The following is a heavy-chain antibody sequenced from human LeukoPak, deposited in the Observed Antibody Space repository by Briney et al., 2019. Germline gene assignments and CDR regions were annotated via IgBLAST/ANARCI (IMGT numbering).Heavy chain of an antibody. D-gene: IGHD2-15*01. CDR2: IDYSGTT. CDR3: ARGGGLFAS. J-gene: IGHJ4*02. CDR1: GGSISGSY. V-gene: IGHV4-59*01. Sequence: PSETLSLTCTVSGGSISGSYWSWIRQPPGKGLEWIGYIDYSGTTNYNPSLKSRVTISVDTSKNQFSLKLTSVTAADTAVYYCARGGGLFASWGQGTLVTVSS.